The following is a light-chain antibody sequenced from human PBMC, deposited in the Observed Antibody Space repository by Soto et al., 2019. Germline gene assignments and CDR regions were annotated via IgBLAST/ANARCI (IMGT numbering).Light chain of an antibody. J-gene: IGKJ4*01. CDR3: QYLNSFPLT. CDR1: QTISTY. V-gene: IGKV1-39*01. CDR2: DAS. Sequence: DIPMTQSPSSLSASVGDRVTITCRASQTISTYLNWYQQKPGKAPRLLIYDASSLLSGVPSRFSGSGSGTDFSLTISSLQPEDVATYYCQYLNSFPLTFGGGTKVEIK.